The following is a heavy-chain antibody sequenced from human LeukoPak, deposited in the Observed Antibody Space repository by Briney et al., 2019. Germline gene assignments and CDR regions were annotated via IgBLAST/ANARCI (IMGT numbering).Heavy chain of an antibody. V-gene: IGHV3-23*01. Sequence: GGSLRLSCAASGFSFTTYAMSWVGQAPARGLEWVSSIRGGGEKFYADFVRGRFTLSRDDSTNTVYLQLNNLRVEDTAIYYCAKANWISDADAVWRGQGTLVTVSS. J-gene: IGHJ4*02. D-gene: IGHD2-2*03. CDR2: IRGGGEK. CDR3: AKANWISDADAVW. CDR1: GFSFTTYA.